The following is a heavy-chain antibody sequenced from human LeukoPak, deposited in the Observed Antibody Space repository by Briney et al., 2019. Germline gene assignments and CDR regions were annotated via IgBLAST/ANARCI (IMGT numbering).Heavy chain of an antibody. D-gene: IGHD3-10*01. CDR1: GGSIHNYH. J-gene: IGHJ4*02. CDR3: ARTRYYYNSRSYGAPYYFDY. V-gene: IGHV4-59*01. CDR2: VYHTGST. Sequence: SETLSLTCTVSGGSIHNYHWGWIRQSPGKGLEWIGYVYHTGSTHYNPSLKSRVTISIDTSTSQFSLSLISVTAADTAVYYCARTRYYYNSRSYGAPYYFDYWGQGTLVTVSS.